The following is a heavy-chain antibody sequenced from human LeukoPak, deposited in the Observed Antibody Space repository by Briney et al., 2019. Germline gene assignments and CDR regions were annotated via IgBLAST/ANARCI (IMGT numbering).Heavy chain of an antibody. J-gene: IGHJ4*02. CDR2: IYTSGST. V-gene: IGHV4-4*07. CDR3: AMGDSSGYYYGTFVDY. CDR1: GGSISSYY. D-gene: IGHD3-22*01. Sequence: PSETLSLTCTVSGGSISSYYWSWIRQPAGKGLEWIGRIYTSGSTNYNPSLKSRVTMSVDTSKNQFSLKLSSVTAADTAVYYCAMGDSSGYYYGTFVDYWGQGTLVTVSS.